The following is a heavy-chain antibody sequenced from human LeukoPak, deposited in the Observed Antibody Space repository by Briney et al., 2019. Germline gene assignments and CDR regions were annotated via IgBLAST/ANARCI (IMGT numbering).Heavy chain of an antibody. Sequence: PGGSLRLSCEVSGFTFSSYGMNWVRQAPGKGLEWVSTISDSGGRTYYADSVKGRFTISRDSSKNTLYLQMNSLRAEDTAVYYCAKRGAEVGTTIAPGDYWGQGSLVTVSS. CDR3: AKRGAEVGTTIAPGDY. CDR2: ISDSGGRT. V-gene: IGHV3-23*01. CDR1: GFTFSSYG. D-gene: IGHD1-26*01. J-gene: IGHJ4*02.